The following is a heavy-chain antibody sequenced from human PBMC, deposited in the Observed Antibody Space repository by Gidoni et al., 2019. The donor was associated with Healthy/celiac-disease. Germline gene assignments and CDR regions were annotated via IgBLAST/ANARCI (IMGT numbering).Heavy chain of an antibody. CDR3: TTEPSSVGY. D-gene: IGHD6-6*01. Sequence: EVQLVESGGGLVKPGGSLRLSCAASGLTFSNAWMNWVRQAPGKGLEWVGRIKSKTDDGTTDYAAPVKGRFTSSRDDSKSTLYLQMNSLKTEDTAVYYCTTEPSSVGYWGQGTLVTVSS. J-gene: IGHJ4*02. CDR2: IKSKTDDGTT. CDR1: GLTFSNAW. V-gene: IGHV3-15*07.